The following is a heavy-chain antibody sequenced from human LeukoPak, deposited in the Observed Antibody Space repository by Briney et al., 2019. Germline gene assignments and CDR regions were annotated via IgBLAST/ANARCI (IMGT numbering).Heavy chain of an antibody. Sequence: GESLQISCKGSGYRFTSYWIGWVRQMPGIGLEWMGIIYPGDSDTRYSPSFQGQVTISADKSISTAYFCARRRNHDYDDYGRYYFDYWGQGTLVTVSS. CDR2: IYPGDSDT. D-gene: IGHD4-17*01. V-gene: IGHV5-51*01. CDR1: GYRFTSYW. J-gene: IGHJ4*02. CDR3: YFDY.